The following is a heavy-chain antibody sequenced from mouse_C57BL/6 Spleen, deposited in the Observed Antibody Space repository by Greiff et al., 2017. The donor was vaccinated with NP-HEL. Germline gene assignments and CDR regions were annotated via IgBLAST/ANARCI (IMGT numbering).Heavy chain of an antibody. V-gene: IGHV5-12*01. J-gene: IGHJ2*01. Sequence: DVKLVESGGGLVQPGGSLKLSCAASGFTFSDYYMYWVRQTPEKRLEWVAYISNGGGSTYYPDTVKGRFTISRDNAKNTLYLQMSRLKSEDTAMYYCARDYYGSSLYFDYWGQGTTLTVSS. CDR1: GFTFSDYY. CDR3: ARDYYGSSLYFDY. D-gene: IGHD1-1*01. CDR2: ISNGGGST.